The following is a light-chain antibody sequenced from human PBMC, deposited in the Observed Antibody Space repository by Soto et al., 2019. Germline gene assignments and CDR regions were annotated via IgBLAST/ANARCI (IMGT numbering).Light chain of an antibody. CDR2: EVR. CDR1: SSDICSYNY. CDR3: IAYRFSYPSYC. Sequence: QSALTQPASVSGSPGQSITISCTGTSSDICSYNYVAWYQQFPVKTPKLIIYEVRNRPSGVSFRFFGSIYGNRASLTISGLQAEDESDYYVIAYRFSYPSYCFGTVPKLTVL. V-gene: IGLV2-14*01. J-gene: IGLJ1*01.